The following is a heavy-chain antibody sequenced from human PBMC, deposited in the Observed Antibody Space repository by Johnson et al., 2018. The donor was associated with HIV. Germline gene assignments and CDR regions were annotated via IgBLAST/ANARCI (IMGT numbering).Heavy chain of an antibody. CDR2: ISWNSGNI. V-gene: IGHV3-9*01. CDR1: GFTFDDYA. Sequence: VQLVESGGGLIQPGGSLRLSCTASGFTFDDYAMHWVRQGPGKGLEWVSGISWNSGNIGYADSVKGRFTISRDNAKNSLYLQMNSLRDDDTALYYCARVSSGGAFDIWGQGTMVTVSS. J-gene: IGHJ3*02. CDR3: ARVSSGGAFDI. D-gene: IGHD3-22*01.